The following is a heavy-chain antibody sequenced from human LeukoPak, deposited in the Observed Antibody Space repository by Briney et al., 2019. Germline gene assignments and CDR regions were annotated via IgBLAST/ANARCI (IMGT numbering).Heavy chain of an antibody. CDR3: ARNGISVAGYDY. CDR1: GYTFTGYY. Sequence: GASVKVSCKASGYTFTGYYMRWVRQAPGQGLEWMGWINPNTGVTNDAQKFQGRVTMTRDTSISTAYMELSRLGSDDTAVYYCARNGISVAGYDYWGQGTVVTVSS. V-gene: IGHV1-2*02. J-gene: IGHJ4*02. CDR2: INPNTGVT. D-gene: IGHD6-19*01.